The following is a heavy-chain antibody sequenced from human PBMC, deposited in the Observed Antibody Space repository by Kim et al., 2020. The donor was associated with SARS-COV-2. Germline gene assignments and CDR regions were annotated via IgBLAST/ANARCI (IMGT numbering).Heavy chain of an antibody. Sequence: GGSLRLSCAASGFTFNNYGMHWVRQAPGKGLEWVAVIWYDGSNKYYADSVKGRFTISRDNSKNTLYLQMNSLRAEDTAVYYCASAPSASSSYYWGQGTLV. CDR3: ASAPSASSSYY. J-gene: IGHJ4*02. CDR2: IWYDGSNK. CDR1: GFTFNNYG. V-gene: IGHV3-33*01. D-gene: IGHD3-22*01.